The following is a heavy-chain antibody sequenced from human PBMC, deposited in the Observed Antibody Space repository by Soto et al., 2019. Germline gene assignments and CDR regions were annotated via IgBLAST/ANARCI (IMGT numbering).Heavy chain of an antibody. CDR2: IYYSGST. D-gene: IGHD2-15*01. J-gene: IGHJ3*02. CDR3: ARAAHPSDYCSGGSCYSGAFDI. CDR1: GGSISSYY. V-gene: IGHV4-59*01. Sequence: SETLSLSCTVSGGSISSYYWSWIRQPPGKGLEWIGYIYYSGSTNYNPSLKSRVTISVDTSKNQFSLKLSSVTAADTAVYYCARAAHPSDYCSGGSCYSGAFDIWGQGTMFTLAS.